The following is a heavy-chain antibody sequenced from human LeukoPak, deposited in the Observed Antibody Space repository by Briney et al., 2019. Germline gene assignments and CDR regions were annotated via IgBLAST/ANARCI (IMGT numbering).Heavy chain of an antibody. CDR2: IYYSGST. V-gene: IGHV4-59*11. D-gene: IGHD3-22*01. CDR3: ARTMTYCYYYMDV. J-gene: IGHJ6*03. CDR1: GGSISSHY. Sequence: SETLSLTCTVSGGSISSHYWSWIRQPPGKRLEWIGYIYYSGSTNYNPSLKSRVTISVDTSKDQFSLKLSSVTAADTAVYYCARTMTYCYYYMDVWGKGTTVTVSS.